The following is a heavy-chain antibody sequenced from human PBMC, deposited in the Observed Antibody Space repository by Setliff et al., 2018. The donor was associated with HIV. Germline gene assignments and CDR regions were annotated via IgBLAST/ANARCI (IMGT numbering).Heavy chain of an antibody. CDR3: AREGDCSGGSCYYYYGMDV. CDR1: GGTFSSYA. D-gene: IGHD2-15*01. J-gene: IGHJ6*02. Sequence: SVKVSCKASGGTFSSYAISWVRQAPGQGLEWMGGIIPIFGTANYAQKFQGRVTITTDESTGTAYMELSSLRSEDTAVYYCAREGDCSGGSCYYYYGMDVWGQGTTVTVSS. CDR2: IIPIFGTA. V-gene: IGHV1-69*05.